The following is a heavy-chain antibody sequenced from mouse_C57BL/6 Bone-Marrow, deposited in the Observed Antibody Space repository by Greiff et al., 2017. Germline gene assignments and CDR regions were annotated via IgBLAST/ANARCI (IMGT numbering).Heavy chain of an antibody. J-gene: IGHJ2*01. V-gene: IGHV7-1*01. CDR3: ARSIYDGYYVPFDY. D-gene: IGHD2-3*01. CDR1: GFTFSDFY. CDR2: SRNKANDYTT. Sequence: EVNVVESGGGLVQSGRSLRLSCATSGFTFSDFYMEWVRQAPGKGLEWIAASRNKANDYTTEYSASVKGRFIVSRDTSQSILYLQMNALRAEDTAIYYCARSIYDGYYVPFDYWGQGTTLTVSS.